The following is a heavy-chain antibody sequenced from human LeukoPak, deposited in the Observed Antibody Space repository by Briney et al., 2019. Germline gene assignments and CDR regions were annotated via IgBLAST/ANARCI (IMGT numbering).Heavy chain of an antibody. D-gene: IGHD3-10*01. CDR1: GGSISSGDYY. V-gene: IGHV4-30-4*08. CDR2: IYYSGST. CDR3: ARDPGREVGSGSYYNH. J-gene: IGHJ5*02. Sequence: SETLSLTCTVSGGSISSGDYYWSWIRQPPGKGLEWIGYIYYSGSTYYNPSLKSRVTISVDTSKNQFSLKLSSVTAADTAVYYCARDPGREVGSGSYYNHWGQGTLVTVSS.